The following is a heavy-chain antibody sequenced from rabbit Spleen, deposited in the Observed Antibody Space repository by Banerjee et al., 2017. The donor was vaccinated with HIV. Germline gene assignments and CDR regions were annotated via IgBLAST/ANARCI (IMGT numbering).Heavy chain of an antibody. CDR1: GFSISNNYW. CDR2: IDPVFGIT. V-gene: IGHV1S40*01. CDR3: ARDGAGGSYSSYGMDL. J-gene: IGHJ6*01. Sequence: QSLEESGGGLVKPGGTLTLTCTASGFSISNNYWMNWVRQAPGKGLEWIGYIDPVFGITYYANWVNGRFSISRENAQNTVFLQMTSLTAADTATYFCARDGAGGSYSSYGMDLWGPGTLVTVS. D-gene: IGHD8-1*01.